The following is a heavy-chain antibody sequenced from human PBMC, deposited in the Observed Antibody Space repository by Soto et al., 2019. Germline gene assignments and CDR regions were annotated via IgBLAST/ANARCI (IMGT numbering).Heavy chain of an antibody. D-gene: IGHD4-17*01. Sequence: GGSLRLSCAASGFTFSTYGMSWVRQAPGKGLEWVSGSSASGGRTNYADSVKGRFSISRDNSKNTLYLQMNSLIAEDTAVYFCAKSAIYGDFNWFFDLWGRGTQVTVSS. CDR1: GFTFSTYG. CDR3: AKSAIYGDFNWFFDL. J-gene: IGHJ2*01. V-gene: IGHV3-23*01. CDR2: SSASGGRT.